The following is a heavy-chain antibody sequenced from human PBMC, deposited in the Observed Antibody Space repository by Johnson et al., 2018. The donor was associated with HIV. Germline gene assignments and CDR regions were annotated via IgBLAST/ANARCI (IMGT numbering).Heavy chain of an antibody. Sequence: QVQLVASEGGVVEPGRSLRLSCAASGFTFSSYAMHWVRQAPGTGLEWVAVISYDGSNKYYADSVKGRFTISRDNSKNTLYLQMNSLRAEDTAVYYCARFDEGWTAFDIWGQGTMVTVSS. V-gene: IGHV3-30*04. CDR3: ARFDEGWTAFDI. CDR2: ISYDGSNK. CDR1: GFTFSSYA. J-gene: IGHJ3*02. D-gene: IGHD2-15*01.